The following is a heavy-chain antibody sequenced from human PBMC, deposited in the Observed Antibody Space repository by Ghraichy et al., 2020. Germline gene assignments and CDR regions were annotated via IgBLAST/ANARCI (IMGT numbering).Heavy chain of an antibody. CDR2: IKSKTDGGTT. CDR3: TTGGSGSYSILNTIAIDY. J-gene: IGHJ4*02. D-gene: IGHD3-10*01. CDR1: GFTFSNAW. V-gene: IGHV3-15*01. Sequence: GGSLRLSCAASGFTFSNAWMSWVRQAPGKGLEWVGRIKSKTDGGTTDYAAPVKGRFTISRDDSKNTLYLQMNSLKTEDTAVYYCTTGGSGSYSILNTIAIDYWGQGTLVTVSS.